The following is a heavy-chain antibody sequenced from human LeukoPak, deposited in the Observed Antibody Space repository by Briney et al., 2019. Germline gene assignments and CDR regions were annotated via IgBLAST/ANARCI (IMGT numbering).Heavy chain of an antibody. CDR2: IYGGGNT. CDR1: GLIASSNY. J-gene: IGHJ4*02. D-gene: IGHD5-24*01. Sequence: GGSLTLSCSFSGLIASSNYMDWVRQAPGKGLQWISFIYGGGNTLYSDSVMGRFSISRDNSKTTLYLQMNSLRAEDTTVYYCWTGGRSGMAFDFWGEGHGVSVSS. CDR3: WTGGRSGMAFDF. V-gene: IGHV3-53*01.